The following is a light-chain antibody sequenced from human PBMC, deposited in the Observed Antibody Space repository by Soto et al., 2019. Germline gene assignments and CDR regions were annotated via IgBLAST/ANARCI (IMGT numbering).Light chain of an antibody. Sequence: EIVLTQSPATLSLSPGERATLSCRASQSVTNSLAWFQHQPGQAPRLLIYPSSNSATGVPARFSGSGSGTDFTLTISSLEPADFAVYYCQQRRTFGQGTKVDIK. CDR1: QSVTNS. CDR2: PSS. J-gene: IGKJ1*01. V-gene: IGKV3-11*01. CDR3: QQRRT.